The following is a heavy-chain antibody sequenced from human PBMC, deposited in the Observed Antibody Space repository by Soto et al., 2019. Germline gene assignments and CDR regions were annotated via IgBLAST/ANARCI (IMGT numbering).Heavy chain of an antibody. D-gene: IGHD3-10*01. J-gene: IGHJ4*02. CDR3: GEKTGDFGYYLDY. CDR1: GGSISSSSYY. Sequence: PSETLSLTCTVSGGSISSSSYYWGWIRQPPGKGLEWIGAIYYSGSTYYNPSLKSRVTISVDTSKNHFSLKLSSVTAADTAVYYCGEKTGDFGYYLDYWGKGALVPVSS. CDR2: IYYSGST. V-gene: IGHV4-39*02.